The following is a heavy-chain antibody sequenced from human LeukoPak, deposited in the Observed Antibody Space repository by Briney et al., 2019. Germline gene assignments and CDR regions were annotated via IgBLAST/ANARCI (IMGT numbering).Heavy chain of an antibody. CDR3: ARDRRSTGWPFDC. CDR1: GFTFSSYA. Sequence: PGGSLRLSCVASGFTFSSYAMTWVRQAPGKGLEWVSIVSGSGDSIYYADPMKGRFAISRDNSKNTLFLQINSLRVDDTAVYYGARDRRSTGWPFDCWGQGTLVTVSS. V-gene: IGHV3-23*01. J-gene: IGHJ4*02. D-gene: IGHD6-19*01. CDR2: VSGSGDSI.